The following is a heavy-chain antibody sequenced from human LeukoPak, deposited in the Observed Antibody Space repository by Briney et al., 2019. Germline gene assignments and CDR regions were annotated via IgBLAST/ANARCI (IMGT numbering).Heavy chain of an antibody. CDR3: ARAFGCSGTSCHARWGYYYYAMDV. CDR1: ASTFSNDA. J-gene: IGHJ6*02. V-gene: IGHV3-30-3*01. Sequence: GASLRLSCAASASTFSNDAIHWVRQAPGKGLEWVAVVSYDETNKYYADSVKGRFTISRDNSKNTVYLQMSSLRAEDTAMYYCARAFGCSGTSCHARWGYYYYAMDVWGQGTTVTVSS. CDR2: VSYDETNK. D-gene: IGHD2-2*01.